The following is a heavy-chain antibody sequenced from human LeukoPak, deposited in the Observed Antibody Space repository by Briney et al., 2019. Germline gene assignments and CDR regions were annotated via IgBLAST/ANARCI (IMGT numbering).Heavy chain of an antibody. CDR2: IRYNGNNQ. D-gene: IGHD3-10*01. V-gene: IGHV3-30*02. CDR1: GFTFSTYG. Sequence: GGSLRLSCAASGFTFSTYGMHWVRQAPGKGLEWVAFIRYNGNNQYYADSVKGRFTISRDNSKNTLYLQMNSLKGDDTAVYYCAKDSAFYYIDVWGKGTTVIISS. CDR3: AKDSAFYYIDV. J-gene: IGHJ6*03.